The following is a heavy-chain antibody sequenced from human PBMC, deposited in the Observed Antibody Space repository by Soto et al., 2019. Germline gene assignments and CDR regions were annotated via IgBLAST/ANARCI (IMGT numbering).Heavy chain of an antibody. CDR3: ARVGYYDFWSGYYNGGWFDP. V-gene: IGHV4-4*07. CDR2: IYTSGST. CDR1: GGSISSYY. Sequence: SETLSLTCTVSGGSISSYYWSWIRQPAGKGLEWIGRIYTSGSTNYNPSLKSRVTMSVDTSKNQFSLKLSSVTAADTAVYYCARVGYYDFWSGYYNGGWFDPWGQGTLVTVSS. D-gene: IGHD3-3*01. J-gene: IGHJ5*02.